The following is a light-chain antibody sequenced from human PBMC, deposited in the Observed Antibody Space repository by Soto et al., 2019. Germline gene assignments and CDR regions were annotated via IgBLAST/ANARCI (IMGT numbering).Light chain of an antibody. CDR1: QGVGSN. CDR2: DAS. V-gene: IGKV3-15*01. CDR3: QQFNIWPHMLS. Sequence: IVVTQSPATLSVSPGERATLSCRASQGVGSNLAWYQQRPGQAPRLLIYDASTRATGIPDRFSGSGSGTEFTLTISSLQSEHFAVYYCQQFNIWPHMLSFGGGTKLEMK. J-gene: IGKJ4*01.